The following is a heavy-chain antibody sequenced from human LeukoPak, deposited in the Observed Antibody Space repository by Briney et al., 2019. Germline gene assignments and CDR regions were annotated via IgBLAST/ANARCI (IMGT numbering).Heavy chain of an antibody. CDR1: GYSISSGYY. D-gene: IGHD4-17*01. CDR2: IYHSGST. Sequence: PSETLSLTCTVSGYSISSGYYWGWIRQPPGKGLEWIGNIYHSGSTNYNPSLKSRVTISVDTSKNQFSLKLSSVTAADTAVYYCARHASGYYGDSYYFDYWGQGTLVTVSS. CDR3: ARHASGYYGDSYYFDY. V-gene: IGHV4-38-2*02. J-gene: IGHJ4*02.